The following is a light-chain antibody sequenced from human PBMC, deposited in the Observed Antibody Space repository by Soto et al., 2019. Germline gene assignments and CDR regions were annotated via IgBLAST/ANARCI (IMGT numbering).Light chain of an antibody. CDR1: SSDVGDYNS. V-gene: IGLV2-14*01. CDR3: SSYTSSSTLHV. J-gene: IGLJ1*01. CDR2: DVS. Sequence: QSALTQPASVSGSPGQSITISCTGTSSDVGDYNSVSWYQQHPGKAPKLMIYDVSNRPSGVSNRFSGSKSGNTASLTISGLQAEDEADSYCSSYTSSSTLHVFGTGTKLTVL.